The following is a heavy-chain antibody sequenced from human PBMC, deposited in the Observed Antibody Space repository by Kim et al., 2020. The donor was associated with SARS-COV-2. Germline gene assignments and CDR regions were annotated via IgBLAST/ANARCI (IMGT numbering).Heavy chain of an antibody. J-gene: IGHJ4*02. Sequence: GGSLRLSCAASGFTFSSYAMHWVRQAPGKGLEWVAVISYDGSNKYYADSVKGRFTISRDNSKNTLYLQMNSLRAEDTAVYYCARDPSHTAMAYYFDYWGQGTLVTVSS. D-gene: IGHD5-18*01. CDR2: ISYDGSNK. V-gene: IGHV3-30*04. CDR1: GFTFSSYA. CDR3: ARDPSHTAMAYYFDY.